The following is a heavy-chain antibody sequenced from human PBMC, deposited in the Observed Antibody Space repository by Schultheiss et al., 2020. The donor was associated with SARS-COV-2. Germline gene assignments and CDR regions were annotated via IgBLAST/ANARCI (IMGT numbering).Heavy chain of an antibody. J-gene: IGHJ4*02. CDR3: AVIAVAGYDY. CDR1: GYTLTELS. CDR2: IIPIFGTA. D-gene: IGHD6-19*01. Sequence: SVKVSCKVSGYTLTELSMHWVRQAPGKGLEWMGGIIPIFGTANYAQKFQGRVTITADESTSTAYMELSSLRSEDTAVYYCAVIAVAGYDYWGQGTLVTVSS. V-gene: IGHV1-69*13.